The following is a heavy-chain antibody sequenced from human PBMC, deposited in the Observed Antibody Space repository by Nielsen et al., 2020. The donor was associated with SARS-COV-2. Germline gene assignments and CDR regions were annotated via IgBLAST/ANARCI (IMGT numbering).Heavy chain of an antibody. CDR1: GASINSGIYY. V-gene: IGHV4-31*03. J-gene: IGHJ4*02. CDR2: IYNRGGA. Sequence: SETLSLTCSVSGASINSGIYYWSWVRQHSGKGLEWIGYIYNRGGAYYNPSLRTRVTISADTSKNQFSLRLTSVTAADTAVYYCARGGGGYQPFDYWGPGNLVTVSS. D-gene: IGHD2-2*01. CDR3: ARGGGGYQPFDY.